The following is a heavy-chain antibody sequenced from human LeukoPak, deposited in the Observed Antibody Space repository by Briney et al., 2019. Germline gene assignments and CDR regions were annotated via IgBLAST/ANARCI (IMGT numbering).Heavy chain of an antibody. Sequence: ASVKVSCKASGYTFTAYYVHWVRQAPGQGLEWMGRINPNSGGTNYAQKFQGRVTMTRHTSITTAYMELSRLRYDDTAVYYCARDRGTELWDNWFDPWGQGTLVTVSS. D-gene: IGHD3-10*01. CDR3: ARDRGTELWDNWFDP. J-gene: IGHJ5*02. V-gene: IGHV1-2*02. CDR1: GYTFTAYY. CDR2: INPNSGGT.